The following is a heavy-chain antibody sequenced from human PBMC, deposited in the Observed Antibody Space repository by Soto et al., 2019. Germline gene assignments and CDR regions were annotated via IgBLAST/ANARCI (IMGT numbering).Heavy chain of an antibody. CDR1: GFTFSNAW. J-gene: IGHJ6*02. CDR2: IKSKTDGGTT. D-gene: IGHD3-10*01. CDR3: TTGPWFGELPYYYYYYGMDV. Sequence: SLRLSCAASGFTFSNAWMSWVRQAPGRGLEWVGRIKSKTDGGTTDYAAPVKGRFTISRDDSKNTLYLQMNSLKTEDTAVYYCTTGPWFGELPYYYYYYGMDVWGQGTTVTVSS. V-gene: IGHV3-15*01.